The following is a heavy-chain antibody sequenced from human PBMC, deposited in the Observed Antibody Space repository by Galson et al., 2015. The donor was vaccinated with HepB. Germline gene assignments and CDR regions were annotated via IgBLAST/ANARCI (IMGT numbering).Heavy chain of an antibody. CDR1: GGSISSSSYY. J-gene: IGHJ4*02. Sequence: ETLSLTCTVSGGSISSSSYYWGWIRQPPGKGLEWIGSIYYSGSTYYNPSLKSRVTISVDTSKNQFSLKLSPVTAADTAVYYCARLVRSSSWYAITNFDYWGQGTLVTVSS. CDR3: ARLVRSSSWYAITNFDY. V-gene: IGHV4-39*01. CDR2: IYYSGST. D-gene: IGHD6-13*01.